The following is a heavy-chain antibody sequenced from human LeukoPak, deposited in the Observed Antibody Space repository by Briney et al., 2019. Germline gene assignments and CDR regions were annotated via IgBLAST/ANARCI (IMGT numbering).Heavy chain of an antibody. CDR3: ARDLIAAAFFSWFDH. Sequence: GGSLRLSCAASGFTFSSYAMHWVRQAPGKGLEWVAVISYDGSNKYYADSVKGRFTISRDNSKNTLYLQMNSLRAEDTAVYYCARDLIAAAFFSWFDHWGQGTLVTVSS. CDR2: ISYDGSNK. J-gene: IGHJ5*02. V-gene: IGHV3-30-3*01. CDR1: GFTFSSYA. D-gene: IGHD6-13*01.